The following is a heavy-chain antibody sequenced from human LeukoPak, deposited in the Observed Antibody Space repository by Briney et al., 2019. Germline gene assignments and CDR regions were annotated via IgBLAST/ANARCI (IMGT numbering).Heavy chain of an antibody. Sequence: VASVKVSCKASGGTFSSYAISWVRQAPGQGLEWMGGFLPIFGTANYAKKFQGRVTITADESTSTAYMELSSLRSEDTAVYYCARARVGGGYDTNWFGPWGQDTLVTVSS. J-gene: IGHJ5*02. V-gene: IGHV1-69*13. D-gene: IGHD5-12*01. CDR3: ARARVGGGYDTNWFGP. CDR2: FLPIFGTA. CDR1: GGTFSSYA.